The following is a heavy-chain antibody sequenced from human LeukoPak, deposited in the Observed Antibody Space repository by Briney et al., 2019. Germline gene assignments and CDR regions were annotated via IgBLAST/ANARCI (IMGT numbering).Heavy chain of an antibody. CDR2: IKQDGSEK. D-gene: IGHD6-19*01. Sequence: GGSLRLSCAASGFTFSSYWMSWVRQAPGKGLEWVANIKQDGSEKYYVDSVKGRFTISRDNAKNSLYLQMNSLRAEDTAVYYCARSPPGLDYYYYGMDVWGQGTTVTVSS. CDR1: GFTFSSYW. CDR3: ARSPPGLDYYYYGMDV. V-gene: IGHV3-7*01. J-gene: IGHJ6*02.